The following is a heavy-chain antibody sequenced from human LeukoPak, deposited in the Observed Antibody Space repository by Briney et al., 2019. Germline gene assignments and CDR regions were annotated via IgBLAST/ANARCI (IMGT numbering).Heavy chain of an antibody. D-gene: IGHD7-27*01. J-gene: IGHJ4*02. CDR2: ISYDGSNK. CDR3: AKVGTGDWTQIDY. Sequence: PGGSLRLSCAASGFTFSSYAMHWVRQAPGKGLEWVAVISYDGSNKYYADSVKGRFTISRDNSKNTLYLQVNSLRAEDTAVYYCAKVGTGDWTQIDYWGQGTLVTVSS. CDR1: GFTFSSYA. V-gene: IGHV3-30-3*01.